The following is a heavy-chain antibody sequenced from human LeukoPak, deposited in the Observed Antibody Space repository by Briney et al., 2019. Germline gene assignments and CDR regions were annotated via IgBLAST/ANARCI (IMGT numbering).Heavy chain of an antibody. V-gene: IGHV3-23*01. CDR1: GFTFSTYV. D-gene: IGHD1-1*01. CDR2: ISGRGGST. CDR3: AKGNWRYFDY. Sequence: GGSLRLSCAASGFTFSTYVMSWVRQAPGKGLEWVSAISGRGGSTYYADSVKSRFTISRDNSKNTLYLQMNSLGADDTAVYYCAKGNWRYFDYWGQGTLVTVSS. J-gene: IGHJ4*02.